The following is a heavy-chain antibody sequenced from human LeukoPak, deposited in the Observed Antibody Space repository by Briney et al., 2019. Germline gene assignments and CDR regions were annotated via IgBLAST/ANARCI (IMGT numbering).Heavy chain of an antibody. Sequence: PGRSLRLSCAASGFTFSNYAMHWVRQAPGKGLEWVTIISYDGSNKYYSDSVKGRFTISRDNSKNTLYLQMNSLRPDDTGVYYCAREGGQWLGLDYWGQGALVTVSS. J-gene: IGHJ4*02. CDR3: AREGGQWLGLDY. CDR1: GFTFSNYA. V-gene: IGHV3-30*04. D-gene: IGHD6-19*01. CDR2: ISYDGSNK.